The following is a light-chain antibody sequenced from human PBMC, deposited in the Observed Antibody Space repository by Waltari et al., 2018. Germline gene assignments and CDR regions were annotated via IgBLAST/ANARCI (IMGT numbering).Light chain of an antibody. J-gene: IGKJ3*01. V-gene: IGKV2-28*01. CDR3: MQAQQTPT. Sequence: EIVMTQSPLSLPVTPGEPASISCRSSQSLLDSNGDTYLDWYLQKPGQSQQLLIYMVSIRASGVPDRFSGSGSGTDFTLRISRVEAEDVGLYYCMQAQQTPTFGPGTKVDIK. CDR2: MVS. CDR1: QSLLDSNGDTY.